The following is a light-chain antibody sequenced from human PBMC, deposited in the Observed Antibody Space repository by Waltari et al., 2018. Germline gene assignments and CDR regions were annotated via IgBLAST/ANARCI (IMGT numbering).Light chain of an antibody. CDR1: QRVRSQ. Sequence: EIELKQSPATLSLSTGEGATLHCRASQRVRSQLDWYKQKRGQAPRLLIYDASNRATGIPARFSGSGSGTDFTLTISILEPEDFAVYYCQHCNNSPPTFGQGTKVEI. V-gene: IGKV3-11*01. CDR3: QHCNNSPPT. CDR2: DAS. J-gene: IGKJ1*01.